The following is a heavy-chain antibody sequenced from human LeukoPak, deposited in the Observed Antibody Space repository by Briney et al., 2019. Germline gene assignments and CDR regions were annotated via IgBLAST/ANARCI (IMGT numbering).Heavy chain of an antibody. V-gene: IGHV3-23*01. CDR1: GFTFTDSA. D-gene: IGHD3-22*01. J-gene: IGHJ1*01. CDR3: AKAGTFSTDSSGEYFQH. CDR2: ISTSGGDT. Sequence: PGGSLRLSCAASGFTFTDSAMTWVRQAPGKGLEWVSAISTSGGDTIYTDSVKDRFTISRDNSKNTLYLQMNSLRAEDTAVYYCAKAGTFSTDSSGEYFQHWGQGTLVTVSS.